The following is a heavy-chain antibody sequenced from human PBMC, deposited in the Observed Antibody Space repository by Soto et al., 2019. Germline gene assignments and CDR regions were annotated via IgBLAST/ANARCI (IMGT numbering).Heavy chain of an antibody. V-gene: IGHV1-8*02. J-gene: IGHJ5*02. D-gene: IGHD3-9*01. CDR1: GYHFTSYG. Sequence: GASVKVSSKASGYHFTSYGISWVRPATGQGLEWMGWMNPNSGNTGYAQKCQGRVTMTRNTSISTAYMELSSLRSEDPAVYYCASLKAIEYYAIFTGSTHWFDPWGQGTLVTVSS. CDR2: MNPNSGNT. CDR3: ASLKAIEYYAIFTGSTHWFDP.